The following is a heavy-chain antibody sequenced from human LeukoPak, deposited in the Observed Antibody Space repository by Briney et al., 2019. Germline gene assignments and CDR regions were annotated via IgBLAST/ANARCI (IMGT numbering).Heavy chain of an antibody. V-gene: IGHV4-31*03. D-gene: IGHD2-2*01. CDR3: ARVVQVPAVYFDF. J-gene: IGHJ4*02. Sequence: SETLSLTCTVSGGSISSGGYYWSWIRQHPGKGLEWIGYIYYSGSTYYNPSLKSRVTISVDMSKNQLSLKLSSVTAADTAVYYCARVVQVPAVYFDFWGQGTLVTVSS. CDR2: IYYSGST. CDR1: GGSISSGGYY.